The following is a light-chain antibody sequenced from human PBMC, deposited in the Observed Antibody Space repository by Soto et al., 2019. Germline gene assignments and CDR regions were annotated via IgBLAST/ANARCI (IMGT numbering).Light chain of an antibody. CDR3: QQYDNLPQLT. CDR1: QDISNY. J-gene: IGKJ4*01. V-gene: IGKV1-33*01. CDR2: DAS. Sequence: DIQMTQSPSSLSASVGDRVTITCQASQDISNYLNWYQQKPGKAPKLLIYDASNLETGVPSRFSGSGSGTDFTFTISSLQPEDIATYDCQQYDNLPQLTFGGGTKAEIK.